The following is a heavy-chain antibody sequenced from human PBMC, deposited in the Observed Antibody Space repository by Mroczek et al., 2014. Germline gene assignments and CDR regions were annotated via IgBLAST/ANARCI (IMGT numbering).Heavy chain of an antibody. CDR3: ARDFGSGWGGDYYWYFDL. V-gene: IGHV3-30-3*01. CDR1: GFAFSSYA. J-gene: IGHJ2*01. Sequence: QVQLVESGGGVVQPGRSLRLSCAASGFAFSSYALHWVRHAPGKGLEWVALISYDGSNKYYADSVKGRFTISRDNSKNTLYLQMNSLRAEDTAVYYCARDFGSGWGGDYYWYFDLWGRGTLVTVSS. D-gene: IGHD6-19*01. CDR2: ISYDGSNK.